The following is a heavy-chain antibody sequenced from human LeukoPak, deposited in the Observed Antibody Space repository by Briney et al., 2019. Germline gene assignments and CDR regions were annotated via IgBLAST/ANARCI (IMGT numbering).Heavy chain of an antibody. V-gene: IGHV3-23*01. CDR1: GFTFSSYA. CDR3: AKDVKSYYDSSGYYHFDY. Sequence: PGGSLRLSCAASGFTFSSYAISWVRQAPGKGLEWVSAISGSGGSTYYADSVKGRFTISRDNSKNTLYLQMNSLRAEDTAVYYCAKDVKSYYDSSGYYHFDYWGQGTLVTVSS. J-gene: IGHJ4*02. CDR2: ISGSGGST. D-gene: IGHD3-22*01.